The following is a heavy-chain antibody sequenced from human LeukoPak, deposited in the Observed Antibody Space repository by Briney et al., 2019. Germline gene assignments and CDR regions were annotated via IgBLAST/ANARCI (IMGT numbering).Heavy chain of an antibody. V-gene: IGHV3-74*01. Sequence: GGSLRLSCAASGFNFKNYWMHWVRQAPGKGLEWVSRIINDGSSTTYADSVKGRFTISRDNSKNTLYVQMNSLRTEDTAVYYCAVGDNLGQLSSSFDYWGQGTLVTVSS. CDR3: AVGDNLGQLSSSFDY. D-gene: IGHD3-10*01. J-gene: IGHJ4*02. CDR2: IINDGSST. CDR1: GFNFKNYW.